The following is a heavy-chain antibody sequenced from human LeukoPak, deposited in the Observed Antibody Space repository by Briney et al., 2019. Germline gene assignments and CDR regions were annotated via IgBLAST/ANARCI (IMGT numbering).Heavy chain of an antibody. Sequence: GGSLRLSCAASGFTFSNYGMHWVRQAPGKGLEWVADIWYDGNNKYYADSVRGRFTISRDNSKNTLSLQMNSLRGEDTAVYYCARGGCRSTSCYDCWGPGTLVTVSS. CDR2: IWYDGNNK. J-gene: IGHJ4*02. CDR3: ARGGCRSTSCYDC. V-gene: IGHV3-33*01. D-gene: IGHD2-2*01. CDR1: GFTFSNYG.